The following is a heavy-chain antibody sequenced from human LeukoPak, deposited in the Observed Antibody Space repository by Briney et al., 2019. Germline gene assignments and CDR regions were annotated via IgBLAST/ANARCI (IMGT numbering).Heavy chain of an antibody. Sequence: PGGPLRLSCAASGFTFSSYGMHWVRQAPGKGLGRVAFIRYDGSNKYYADSVKGRFTISRDNSKNTLYLQMNSLRAEDTAVYYCARDLRPQTSAYAMGPFDYWGQGTLVTVSS. J-gene: IGHJ4*02. CDR2: IRYDGSNK. CDR3: ARDLRPQTSAYAMGPFDY. D-gene: IGHD5-12*01. V-gene: IGHV3-30*02. CDR1: GFTFSSYG.